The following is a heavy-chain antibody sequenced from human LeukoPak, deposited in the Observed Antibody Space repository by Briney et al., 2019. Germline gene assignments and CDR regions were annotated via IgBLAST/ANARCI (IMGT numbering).Heavy chain of an antibody. Sequence: SETLSLTCTVSGGSISSGSYYWGWIRQPAGKGLEWIGRIYTSGSTNYNPSLKSRVTISVDTSKNQFSLKLSSVTAADTAVYYCARGAKIGTYYDFWSGQYYFDYWGQGTLATVSS. CDR1: GGSISSGSYY. J-gene: IGHJ4*02. CDR3: ARGAKIGTYYDFWSGQYYFDY. V-gene: IGHV4-61*02. D-gene: IGHD3-3*01. CDR2: IYTSGST.